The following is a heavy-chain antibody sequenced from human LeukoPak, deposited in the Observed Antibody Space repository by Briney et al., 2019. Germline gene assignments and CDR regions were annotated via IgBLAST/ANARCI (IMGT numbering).Heavy chain of an antibody. CDR2: INPNSGGT. V-gene: IGHV1-2*02. D-gene: IGHD3-10*01. Sequence: ASVKVSCKASGHTFTGYYMHWVRQAPGQGLEWMGWINPNSGGTNYAQKFQGRVTMTRDTSISTAYMELSRLRSDDTAVYYCARDLFDPEGSGSYQHFDYWGQGTLVTVSS. CDR1: GHTFTGYY. CDR3: ARDLFDPEGSGSYQHFDY. J-gene: IGHJ4*02.